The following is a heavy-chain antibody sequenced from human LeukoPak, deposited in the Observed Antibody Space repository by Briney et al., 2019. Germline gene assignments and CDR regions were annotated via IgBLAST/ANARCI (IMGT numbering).Heavy chain of an antibody. D-gene: IGHD3/OR15-3a*01. CDR3: ARGRPDFWTNFYTYFLDS. CDR1: AGSISSYY. Sequence: SETLSLTCTVSAGSISSYYWTWIRQPPGKGLEWLGYIYYSGSTNYNPSLKSRVAISLDTSENQFSLKLSSVTAADTAIYYCARGRPDFWTNFYTYFLDSWGQGTLVTVSS. J-gene: IGHJ4*02. CDR2: IYYSGST. V-gene: IGHV4-59*01.